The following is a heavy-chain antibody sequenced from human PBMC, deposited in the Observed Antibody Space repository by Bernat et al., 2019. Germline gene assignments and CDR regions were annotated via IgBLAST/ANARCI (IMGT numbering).Heavy chain of an antibody. CDR2: ISSSSSYT. Sequence: QVQLVESGGGLVKPGGSLRLSCVASGFTFSDRYMSWIRQAPGKGLEWVSYISSSSSYTNYADSVKGRFTISRDNAKNSLYLQMNSLRAEDTAVYYCAASGWSRGDTDYWGQGTLVSVSS. CDR1: GFTFSDRY. J-gene: IGHJ4*02. V-gene: IGHV3-11*06. D-gene: IGHD6-19*01. CDR3: AASGWSRGDTDY.